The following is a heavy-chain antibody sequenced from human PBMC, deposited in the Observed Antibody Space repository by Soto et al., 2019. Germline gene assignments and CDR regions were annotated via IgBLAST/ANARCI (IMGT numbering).Heavy chain of an antibody. CDR3: ARHGVTSSGDNWFDP. CDR2: IYYSGST. V-gene: IGHV4-39*01. D-gene: IGHD6-19*01. Sequence: SETLSLTCTVSGGSISSSSYYWGWIRQPPGKGLEWIGSIYYSGSTYYNPSLKSRVTISVDTSKNQFSLKLSSVTAADTAVYYCARHGVTSSGDNWFDPWGQGTLVTVSS. CDR1: GGSISSSSYY. J-gene: IGHJ5*02.